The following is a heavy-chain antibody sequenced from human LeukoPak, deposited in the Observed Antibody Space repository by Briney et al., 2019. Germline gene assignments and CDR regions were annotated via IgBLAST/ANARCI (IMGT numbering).Heavy chain of an antibody. CDR3: ATRLRSFPFDP. Sequence: PSETLSLTCAVYGGSFSGYYWSWIRQPPGKGLEWIGEINHSGSTNYNPSLKSRVTISVDTSKNQFSLKLSSVTAADTAVYYCATRLRSFPFDPWGQGTLVTVSS. CDR1: GGSFSGYY. J-gene: IGHJ5*02. CDR2: INHSGST. D-gene: IGHD3-3*01. V-gene: IGHV4-34*01.